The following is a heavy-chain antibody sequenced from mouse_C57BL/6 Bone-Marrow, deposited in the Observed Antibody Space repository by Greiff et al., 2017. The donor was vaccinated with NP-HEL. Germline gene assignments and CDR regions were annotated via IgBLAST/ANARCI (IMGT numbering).Heavy chain of an antibody. J-gene: IGHJ2*01. CDR3: ALYALYYFDY. D-gene: IGHD2-3*01. V-gene: IGHV1-69*01. CDR1: GYTFTSYW. Sequence: QVQLQQPGAELVMPGASVKLSCKASGYTFTSYWMHWVKQRPGQGLEWIGEIDPSDIYTNYNQKFKGKSTLTVDKSSSTAYMQLSSLTSEDSAVYYCALYALYYFDYWGQGTTLTVSS. CDR2: IDPSDIYT.